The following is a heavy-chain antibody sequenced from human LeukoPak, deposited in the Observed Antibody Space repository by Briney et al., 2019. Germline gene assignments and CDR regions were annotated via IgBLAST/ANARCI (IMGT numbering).Heavy chain of an antibody. J-gene: IGHJ6*02. Sequence: GASVKVSCKVSGNTLTDLSIHWVRQAPGKGLDWMGGFDPEDAEIIYAEKFQDRVTMTEDPSTDTAYLELSSLRSEDTAVYYCASSTIAAAGRPVYYYGMDVWGQGTTVTVSS. V-gene: IGHV1-24*01. CDR3: ASSTIAAAGRPVYYYGMDV. CDR2: FDPEDAEI. D-gene: IGHD6-13*01. CDR1: GNTLTDLS.